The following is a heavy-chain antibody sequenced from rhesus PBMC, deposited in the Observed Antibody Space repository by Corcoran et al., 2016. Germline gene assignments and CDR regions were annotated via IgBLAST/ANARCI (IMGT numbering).Heavy chain of an antibody. CDR2: ISSDGSKK. CDR3: TRFDY. V-gene: IGHV3-54*02. CDR1: GFTFSIYG. Sequence: EVQLVESGGGLAQPGGSLRLSCVGSGFTFSIYGFHWVRQATGKGLGWVAVISSDGSKKNFADSVKERITISRDNSKNTLYLQMSNLRLEDTAVYYCTRFDYWGQGVLVTVSS. J-gene: IGHJ4*01.